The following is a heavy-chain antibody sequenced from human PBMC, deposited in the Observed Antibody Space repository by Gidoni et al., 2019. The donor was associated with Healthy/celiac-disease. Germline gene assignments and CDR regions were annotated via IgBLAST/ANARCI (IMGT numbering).Heavy chain of an antibody. D-gene: IGHD4-4*01. Sequence: QMQLVQSGPEVKKPGTSVKVSCKASGFTFTSSAVQWVRQARGQRLEWIGWIVVGSGNTNYAQKFQERVTITRDMSTSTAYMELSSLRSEDTAVYYCAADYSNYVVVYWGQGTLVTVSS. CDR1: GFTFTSSA. J-gene: IGHJ4*02. CDR2: IVVGSGNT. V-gene: IGHV1-58*01. CDR3: AADYSNYVVVY.